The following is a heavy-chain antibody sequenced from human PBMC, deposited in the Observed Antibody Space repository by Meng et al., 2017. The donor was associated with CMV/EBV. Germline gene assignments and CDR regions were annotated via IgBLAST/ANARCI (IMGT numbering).Heavy chain of an antibody. Sequence: GESLKISCVVSRFVFSNYEMNWVRQAPGKGLEWLSSISSSGSTIHYADSVKGRFTISRDNAKNSLYLQMYSLRAEDSGIYYCARVVVRSSSGVDYWGQGTLVTVSS. V-gene: IGHV3-48*03. CDR2: ISSSGSTI. J-gene: IGHJ4*02. CDR1: RFVFSNYE. D-gene: IGHD2-21*01. CDR3: ARVVVRSSSGVDY.